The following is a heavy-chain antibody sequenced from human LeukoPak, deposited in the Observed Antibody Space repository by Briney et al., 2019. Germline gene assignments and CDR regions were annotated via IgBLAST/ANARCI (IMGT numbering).Heavy chain of an antibody. Sequence: KPSETLSLTFAVSGGSISSSSWWSWVRQPPGKGLEWIGEIYHSGSTNYNPSLKSGVTISVDKSKNQFSLKLSSVTAADTAVYYCARNPGSEYPEWWGQGTLVTVSS. CDR3: ARNPGSEYPEW. V-gene: IGHV4-4*02. CDR1: GGSISSSSW. CDR2: IYHSGST. J-gene: IGHJ4*02. D-gene: IGHD2-15*01.